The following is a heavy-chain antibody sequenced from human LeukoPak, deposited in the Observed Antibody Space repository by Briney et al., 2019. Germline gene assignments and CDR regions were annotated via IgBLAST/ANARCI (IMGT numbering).Heavy chain of an antibody. Sequence: PGGSLRLSCAASGFNFSSYFMSWIRQAPGKGLEWVANIRQDGSKENYVDSVKGRFTISRDNALNSLYLQMSNLRAEDTAVYYCARDSPFGSFWGQGSLVTVSS. D-gene: IGHD3-10*01. CDR3: ARDSPFGSF. V-gene: IGHV3-7*01. CDR1: GFNFSSYF. J-gene: IGHJ4*02. CDR2: IRQDGSKE.